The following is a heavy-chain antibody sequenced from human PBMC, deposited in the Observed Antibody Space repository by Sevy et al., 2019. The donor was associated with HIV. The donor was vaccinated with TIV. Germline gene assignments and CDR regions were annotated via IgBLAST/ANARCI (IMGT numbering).Heavy chain of an antibody. CDR1: GFTFSNAW. D-gene: IGHD2-2*01. V-gene: IGHV3-15*01. Sequence: GGCLRLSCAASGFTFSNAWMSWVRQAPGKGLEWLGRIKSKTDGGTTDYAAPVKGRFTISRDDSKNMLYLQMNSLKTEDTAVYSSTTDRSYIVVVPAAHYYWGQGTLVTVSS. J-gene: IGHJ4*02. CDR3: TTDRSYIVVVPAAHYY. CDR2: IKSKTDGGTT.